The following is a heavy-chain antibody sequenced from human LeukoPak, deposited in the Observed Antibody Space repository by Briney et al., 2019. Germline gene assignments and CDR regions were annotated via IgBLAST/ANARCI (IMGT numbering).Heavy chain of an antibody. Sequence: GGSLRLSCAASGFTFSSYSMSWVRQAPGKGLEWVSSISGSSSYIYYADSVKGRFTISRDNAKNSLNLQMNSLRAEDTAVYYCAKGHGWEASYYYYYMDVWGKGTTVTISS. CDR2: ISGSSSYI. CDR1: GFTFSSYS. D-gene: IGHD1-26*01. J-gene: IGHJ6*03. V-gene: IGHV3-21*01. CDR3: AKGHGWEASYYYYYMDV.